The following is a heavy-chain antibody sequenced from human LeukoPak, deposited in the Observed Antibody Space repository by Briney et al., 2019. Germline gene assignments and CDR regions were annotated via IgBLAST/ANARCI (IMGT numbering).Heavy chain of an antibody. V-gene: IGHV3-74*01. CDR3: SRDRHCIGSTCYGL. CDR2: INSDGSST. D-gene: IGHD2-2*01. Sequence: GGSLRLSCAASGFTFSSYWMHWVRQAPGKGLVWVSRINSDGSSTSYADSMKGRFTISRDNAKNTLYLQMNSLRAEDTAVYYCSRDRHCIGSTCYGLWGQGTRVTVSS. J-gene: IGHJ4*02. CDR1: GFTFSSYW.